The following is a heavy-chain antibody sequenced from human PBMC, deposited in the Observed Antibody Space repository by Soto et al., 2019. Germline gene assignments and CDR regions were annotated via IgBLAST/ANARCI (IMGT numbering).Heavy chain of an antibody. CDR3: ARSSGGVIVPNFDY. Sequence: ASVKVSCKASGYTFTGYYMHWVRQAPGQGLEWMGWINPNSGGTNYAQKFQGWVTMTRDTSISTAYMELSRLRSDDTAVYYCARSSGGVIVPNFDYWGQGTLVTVSS. J-gene: IGHJ4*02. D-gene: IGHD3-16*02. CDR2: INPNSGGT. CDR1: GYTFTGYY. V-gene: IGHV1-2*04.